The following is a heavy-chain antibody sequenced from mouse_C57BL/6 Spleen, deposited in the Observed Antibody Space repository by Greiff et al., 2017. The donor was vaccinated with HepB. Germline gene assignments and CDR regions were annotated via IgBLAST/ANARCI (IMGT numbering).Heavy chain of an antibody. D-gene: IGHD4-1*01. V-gene: IGHV1-69*01. Sequence: VQLQQSGAELVMPGASVKLSCKASGYTFTSYWMHWVKQRPGQGLEWIGEIDPSDSYTNYNQKFKGKSTLTVDKSSSTAYMQLSSLTSEDSAVYYCARSGSGGDYWGQGTTLTVSS. CDR3: ARSGSGGDY. CDR1: GYTFTSYW. CDR2: IDPSDSYT. J-gene: IGHJ2*01.